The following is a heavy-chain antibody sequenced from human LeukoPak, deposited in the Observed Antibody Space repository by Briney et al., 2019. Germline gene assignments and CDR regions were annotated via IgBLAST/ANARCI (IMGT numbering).Heavy chain of an antibody. CDR1: GFTFSSYW. CDR2: VNSDGSST. D-gene: IGHD1-1*01. Sequence: PGGSLRLSCAASGFTFSSYWMHWVRQAPGKGLVWVSRVNSDGSSTSYADSVKGRFTISRDNAKNTLYLQMNSLRAEDTAVYYCAREGPTRSLDYWGQGTLVTVSS. J-gene: IGHJ4*02. V-gene: IGHV3-74*01. CDR3: AREGPTRSLDY.